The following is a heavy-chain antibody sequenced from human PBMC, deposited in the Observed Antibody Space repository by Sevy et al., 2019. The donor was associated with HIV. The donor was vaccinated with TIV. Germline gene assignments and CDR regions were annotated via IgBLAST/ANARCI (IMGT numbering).Heavy chain of an antibody. CDR3: ARPRANFVDHYFFYAMDV. Sequence: GGSLRLSCAASGFAFSNYYAMHWVRQAPGKGLEWVALISYDGSDKYYADSVKGRFTVSRDNFKNTLILQMNSLTTDDTAVYYCARPRANFVDHYFFYAMDVWGQGTTVTVSS. D-gene: IGHD3-16*02. CDR2: ISYDGSDK. CDR1: GFAFSNYYA. V-gene: IGHV3-30-3*01. J-gene: IGHJ6*02.